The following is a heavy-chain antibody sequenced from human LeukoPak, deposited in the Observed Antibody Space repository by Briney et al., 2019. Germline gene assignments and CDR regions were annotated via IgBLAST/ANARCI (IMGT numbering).Heavy chain of an antibody. CDR2: MSGSDAGT. D-gene: IGHD3-22*01. CDR1: GFTFNSYA. V-gene: IGHV3-23*01. Sequence: PGGSLRLSCIASGFTFNSYAMSWVRQAPGKGLEWVSAMSGSDAGTYYADSVKGRFTISRDNSKNTLFLQMNNLRAEDTAVYYCARSGYDSSGYRIEDYWGQGTLVTVSS. J-gene: IGHJ4*02. CDR3: ARSGYDSSGYRIEDY.